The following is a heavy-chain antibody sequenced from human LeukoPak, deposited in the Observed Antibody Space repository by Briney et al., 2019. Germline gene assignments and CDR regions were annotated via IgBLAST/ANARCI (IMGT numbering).Heavy chain of an antibody. D-gene: IGHD4-23*01. CDR3: ATPQETPDYGGKDTRFDY. CDR1: GYTFTGQY. CDR2: INASGGST. J-gene: IGHJ4*02. Sequence: ASVKVSCKASGYTFTGQYMHWVRQAPGQGLEWMGIINASGGSTSYAQKFQGRITMTRDTSTSTVYMELSSLRSEDTAVYYCATPQETPDYGGKDTRFDYWGQGTLVTVSS. V-gene: IGHV1-46*01.